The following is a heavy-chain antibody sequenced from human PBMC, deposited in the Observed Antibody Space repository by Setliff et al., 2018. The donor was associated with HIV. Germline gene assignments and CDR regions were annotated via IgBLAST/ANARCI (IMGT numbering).Heavy chain of an antibody. CDR1: GGSTTSGGYY. J-gene: IGHJ5*02. Sequence: SETLSLTCSVSGGSTTSGGYYWSWIRQHPGKGLEYIGYIYYSGSTYYNPSLKSRVTMSIDTSTQQFFLNVTSVTAADTAVYYCARIPYDGRSYGWFDTWGQGTLVTVSS. V-gene: IGHV4-31*03. CDR2: IYYSGST. D-gene: IGHD3-22*01. CDR3: ARIPYDGRSYGWFDT.